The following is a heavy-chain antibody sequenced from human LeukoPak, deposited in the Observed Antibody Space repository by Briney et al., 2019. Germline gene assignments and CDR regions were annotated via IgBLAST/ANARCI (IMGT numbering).Heavy chain of an antibody. Sequence: GGSLRLSCAASGFSFSDYYMSWIRQAPGKGLEWVSYISSSSSYTNYVDSVKGRFTISRDNSKNTLYAQMSSLRAEDTAVYYCVKDRGRHTQLLFDYWGQGTLVTVSS. J-gene: IGHJ4*02. V-gene: IGHV3-11*06. CDR1: GFSFSDYY. CDR3: VKDRGRHTQLLFDY. CDR2: ISSSSSYT. D-gene: IGHD1-1*01.